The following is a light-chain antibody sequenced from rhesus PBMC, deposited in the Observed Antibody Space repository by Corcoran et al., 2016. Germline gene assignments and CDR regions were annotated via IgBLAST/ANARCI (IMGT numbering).Light chain of an antibody. CDR1: QGISSW. CDR3: QPYNSAPFA. J-gene: IGKJ3*01. CDR2: QAS. Sequence: DIQMTQSPSSLSASVGDRVTITCRASQGISSWLAWYQQKPGKAPKLLIYQASSLQSGVPSRFSGSGAGADFTFTISSLQPEDFATFFCQPYNSAPFAFGPGTKLDI. V-gene: IGKV1-21*01.